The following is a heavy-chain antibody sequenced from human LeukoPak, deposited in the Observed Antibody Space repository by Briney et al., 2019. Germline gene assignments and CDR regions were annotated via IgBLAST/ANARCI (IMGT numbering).Heavy chain of an antibody. CDR2: IYHSGNT. CDR3: ARAEEYSSSYYFDY. D-gene: IGHD6-6*01. Sequence: PSRTLSLTCTVSGGSISSGGDYWSWIRQPPGKGLEWIGYIYHSGNTYYNPSLKSRVTISVDRSKSQFSLKLSSVTAADTAVYYCARAEEYSSSYYFDYWGQGTLVTVSS. V-gene: IGHV4-30-2*01. J-gene: IGHJ4*02. CDR1: GGSISSGGDY.